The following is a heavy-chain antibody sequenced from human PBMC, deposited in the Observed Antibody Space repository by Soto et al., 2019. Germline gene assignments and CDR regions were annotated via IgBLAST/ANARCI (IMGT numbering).Heavy chain of an antibody. Sequence: ASVKVSCKASGYTFTGYYMHWVRQAPGQGLEWMGWINPNSGGTNYAQKFQGRVTMTRDTSISTAYMELSRLRSDDTAVYYRARWERYISITGVYYYYGMDVWGHGTTV. CDR3: ARWERYISITGVYYYYGMDV. CDR1: GYTFTGYY. J-gene: IGHJ6*02. D-gene: IGHD3-3*02. V-gene: IGHV1-2*02. CDR2: INPNSGGT.